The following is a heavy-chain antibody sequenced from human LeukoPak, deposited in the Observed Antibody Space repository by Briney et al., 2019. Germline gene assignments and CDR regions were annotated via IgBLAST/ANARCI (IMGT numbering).Heavy chain of an antibody. CDR2: IYYSGST. CDR1: GGSISSSSDY. Sequence: KPSETLSLTCTVSGGSISSSSDYWGWIRQPPGKGLEWIGSIYYSGSTYYNPSLKSRVTISVDTSKNQFSLKLSSVTAADTAVYYCARLSAAAATDYWGQGTLVTVSS. J-gene: IGHJ4*02. V-gene: IGHV4-39*01. D-gene: IGHD6-13*01. CDR3: ARLSAAAATDY.